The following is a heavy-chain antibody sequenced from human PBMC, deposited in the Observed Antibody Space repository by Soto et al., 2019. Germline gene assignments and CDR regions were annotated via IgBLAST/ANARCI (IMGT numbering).Heavy chain of an antibody. D-gene: IGHD1-26*01. CDR1: GFTVSNNY. CDR3: ARGVPVGAIGRFYCDS. CDR2: MYSGGTAT. Sequence: EVQLVESGGGLIQPGGSLRLSCAASGFTVSNNYMTWVRQAPGKGLEWVSVMYSGGTATSYADSVKGRFTVSRDNSKNTVSLQLDSLKADDTAVYYGARGVPVGAIGRFYCDSWGQGTLVTVSS. V-gene: IGHV3-53*01. J-gene: IGHJ4*02.